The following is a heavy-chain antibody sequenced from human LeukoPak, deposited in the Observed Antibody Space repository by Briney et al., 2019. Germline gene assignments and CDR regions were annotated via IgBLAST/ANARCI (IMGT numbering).Heavy chain of an antibody. J-gene: IGHJ4*02. Sequence: GGSLRLSCAASGFTFSSYAMHWVRQAPGKGLEWVAVISYDGSNKYYADSVKGRFTISRDNSKNTLYLQMNSLRAEDTAVYYCARDPTEQWAWYFDYWGQGTLVTVSS. V-gene: IGHV3-30*04. CDR2: ISYDGSNK. CDR3: ARDPTEQWAWYFDY. CDR1: GFTFSSYA. D-gene: IGHD1/OR15-1a*01.